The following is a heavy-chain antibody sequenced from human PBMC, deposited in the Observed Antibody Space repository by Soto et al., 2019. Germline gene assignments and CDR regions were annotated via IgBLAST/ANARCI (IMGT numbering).Heavy chain of an antibody. CDR2: LWYDESNK. V-gene: IGHV3-33*01. Sequence: GGSLRLSCVTSGFTFSAYGMHWVRQAPGKGLEWVAVLWYDESNKYYADSVKGRFTISRDISRNTLYLQMNSLRAEDTAVYYCARDARTMTTDYWGQGTLVTVSS. CDR3: ARDARTMTTDY. CDR1: GFTFSAYG. D-gene: IGHD4-17*01. J-gene: IGHJ4*02.